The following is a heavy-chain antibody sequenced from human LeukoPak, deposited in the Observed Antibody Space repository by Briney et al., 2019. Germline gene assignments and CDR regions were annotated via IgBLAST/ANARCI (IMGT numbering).Heavy chain of an antibody. CDR2: ISGSGGST. J-gene: IGHJ4*02. CDR3: AKGAASRGYTYVAN. CDR1: AFTFRSYA. V-gene: IGHV3-23*01. D-gene: IGHD5-18*01. Sequence: GGSLRLSCAASAFTFRSYAMIWVRQAPGKGLEWVSGISGSGGSTYYSDSAKGRFTDSRDNSNNTLYLQMNSLRAEDTAVYYCAKGAASRGYTYVANWGQGTLVTVSS.